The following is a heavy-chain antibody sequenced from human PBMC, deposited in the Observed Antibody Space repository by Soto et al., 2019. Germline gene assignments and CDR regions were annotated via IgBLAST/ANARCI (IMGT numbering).Heavy chain of an antibody. CDR1: GFIFSSYW. Sequence: EVQLVESGGGLVQPGGSLRLSCAASGFIFSSYWMHWVRQATGKGPVWVARINSDGRNTKYADSVKGRFTISRDNAKNTRYLQMNSLRAEDTAVYYCARYFIARGRDSNWFDPWVQGTLVIVSS. CDR3: ARYFIARGRDSNWFDP. CDR2: INSDGRNT. V-gene: IGHV3-74*03. J-gene: IGHJ5*02. D-gene: IGHD3-10*01.